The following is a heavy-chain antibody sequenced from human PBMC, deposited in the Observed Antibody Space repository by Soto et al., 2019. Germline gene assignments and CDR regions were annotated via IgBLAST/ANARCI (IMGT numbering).Heavy chain of an antibody. CDR1: GFTFSSYG. D-gene: IGHD6-13*01. CDR2: ISYDGSNN. Sequence: QVQLVESGGGVVQPGRSLRLSCAASGFTFSSYGIHWVRQAPGKGLEWVAVISYDGSNNYYADSVKGRVTISRDNSKNTLYPPMNSRRAEETTVYYSAKDPDRAAGLFYYWCQGTVVSVPS. CDR3: AKDPDRAAGLFYY. V-gene: IGHV3-30*18. J-gene: IGHJ4*02.